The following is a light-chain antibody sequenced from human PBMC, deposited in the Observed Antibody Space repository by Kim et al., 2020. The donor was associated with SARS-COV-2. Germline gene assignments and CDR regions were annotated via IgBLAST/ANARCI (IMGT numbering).Light chain of an antibody. CDR1: SGNIADNY. Sequence: GNTVTISCTRTSGNIADNYVQWYQQRPGSAPTIVIYDDSERPSGVPDRFSGSIDTSSSSASLTISGLKTEDEADYYCQSYDISNVIFGGGTQLTVL. J-gene: IGLJ2*01. CDR2: DDS. CDR3: QSYDISNVI. V-gene: IGLV6-57*03.